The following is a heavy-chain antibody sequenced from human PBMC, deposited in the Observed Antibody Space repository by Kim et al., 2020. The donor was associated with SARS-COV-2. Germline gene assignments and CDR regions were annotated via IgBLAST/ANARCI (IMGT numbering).Heavy chain of an antibody. CDR1: GGSISSYY. D-gene: IGHD5-12*01. V-gene: IGHV4-59*01. CDR2: IYYSGST. Sequence: SETLSLTCTVSGGSISSYYWSWIRQPPGKGLEWIGYIYYSGSTNYNPSLKSRVTISVDTSKNQFSLKLSSVTAADTAVYYCARGEGDVDIVAQRDGGFDYWGQGTLVTVSS. CDR3: ARGEGDVDIVAQRDGGFDY. J-gene: IGHJ4*02.